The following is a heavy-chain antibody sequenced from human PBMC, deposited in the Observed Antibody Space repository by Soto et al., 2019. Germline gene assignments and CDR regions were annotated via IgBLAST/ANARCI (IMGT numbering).Heavy chain of an antibody. CDR2: IVPILGIA. CDR3: ARARELATRGDYCYMDV. CDR1: GGTFSSYT. Sequence: SVKVSCKASGGTFSSYTISWVRQSPGQELEWMGRIVPILGIANYAQKFQGRVTITADKSTSTAYMELSSLRSEDTAVYYCARARELATRGDYCYMDVWGKAISVTVS. D-gene: IGHD3-10*01. J-gene: IGHJ6*03. V-gene: IGHV1-69*02.